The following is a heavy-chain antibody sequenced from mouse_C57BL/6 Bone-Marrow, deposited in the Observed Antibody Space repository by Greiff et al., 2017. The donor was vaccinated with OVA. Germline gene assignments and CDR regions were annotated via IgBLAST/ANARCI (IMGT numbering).Heavy chain of an antibody. V-gene: IGHV5-17*01. J-gene: IGHJ4*01. Sequence: DVKLVESGGGLVKPGGSLKLSCAASGFTFSDYGMHWVRQAPEKGLEWVAYISSGSSTIYYADTVKGRFTISRDNAKNTLFLQMTSLRSEDTAMYYCAREDYGSSSYYAMDYWGQGTSVTVSS. CDR1: GFTFSDYG. D-gene: IGHD1-1*01. CDR3: AREDYGSSSYYAMDY. CDR2: ISSGSSTI.